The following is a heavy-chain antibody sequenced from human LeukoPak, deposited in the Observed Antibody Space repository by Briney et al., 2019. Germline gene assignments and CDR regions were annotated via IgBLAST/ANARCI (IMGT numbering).Heavy chain of an antibody. Sequence: SETLSLTCTVSGSSISSGGYYWSWIRQHPGKGLEWIGYIYYSGSTYYNPSLKGRVTISVDTSKNQFSLKLSSVTAADTAVYYCARLPGFGELLSGLDYWGQGTLVTVSS. J-gene: IGHJ4*02. V-gene: IGHV4-31*03. D-gene: IGHD3-10*01. CDR1: GSSISSGGYY. CDR2: IYYSGST. CDR3: ARLPGFGELLSGLDY.